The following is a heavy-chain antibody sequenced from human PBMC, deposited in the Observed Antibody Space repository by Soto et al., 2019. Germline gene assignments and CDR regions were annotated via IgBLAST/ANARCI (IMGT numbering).Heavy chain of an antibody. CDR3: ASAVISFGENGMDV. V-gene: IGHV3-30-3*01. J-gene: IGHJ6*02. CDR2: ISYDGSNK. D-gene: IGHD3-10*01. Sequence: QVQLVESGGGVVQPGRSLRLSCAASGFTFSNYAMHWVRQAPGKGLEWVAVISYDGSNKYYADSVKGRFTISRDNSKNALYLQMNSLRAKDMVVYYCASAVISFGENGMDVWGQGTTVPVFS. CDR1: GFTFSNYA.